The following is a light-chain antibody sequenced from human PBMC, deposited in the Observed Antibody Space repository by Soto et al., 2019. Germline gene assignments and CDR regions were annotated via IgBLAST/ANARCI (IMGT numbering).Light chain of an antibody. V-gene: IGKV3-20*01. J-gene: IGKJ1*01. CDR2: DAS. CDR1: QSISNNY. Sequence: DIELTQSPGTLSSSPGDRATLSCRASQSISNNYLAWYQQKPGQAPRLLFYDASIRATGIPYRFSGSGSGTDFALTISRLEPEDFAVYYCQQCVSSPQTFGQGTKLQIK. CDR3: QQCVSSPQT.